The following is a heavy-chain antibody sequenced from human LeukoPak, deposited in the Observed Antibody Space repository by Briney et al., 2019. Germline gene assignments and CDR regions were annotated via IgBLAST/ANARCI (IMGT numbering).Heavy chain of an antibody. D-gene: IGHD1-26*01. V-gene: IGHV4-39*01. CDR3: ARLELFYADS. CDR2: IYNSGSA. Sequence: SETLSLTCTVSGGSISSSSDFWAWIRQPPGKGLEWLGSIYNSGSAYYSPSLKSRVTISVDTSKSQFSLRLSSVTAADTAVYYCARLELFYADSWGQGALVTVSS. CDR1: GGSISSSSDF. J-gene: IGHJ4*02.